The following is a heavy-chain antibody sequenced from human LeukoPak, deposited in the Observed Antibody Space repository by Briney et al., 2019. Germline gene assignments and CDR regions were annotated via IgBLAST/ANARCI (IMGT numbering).Heavy chain of an antibody. CDR1: GGSFSGYY. J-gene: IGHJ6*02. D-gene: IGHD2-2*01. CDR3: ARAGWHIVVVPAARFYYYGMDV. Sequence: PSETLSLTCAVYGGSFSGYYWSWIRQPPGKGLEWIGEINHSGSTNFNPSLKSRVTISVDTSKNQFSLKLSSVTAADTAVYYCARAGWHIVVVPAARFYYYGMDVWGQGTTVTVSS. V-gene: IGHV4-34*01. CDR2: INHSGST.